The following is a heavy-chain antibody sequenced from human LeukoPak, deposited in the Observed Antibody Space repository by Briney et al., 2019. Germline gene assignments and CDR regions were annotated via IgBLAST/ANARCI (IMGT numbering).Heavy chain of an antibody. V-gene: IGHV3-7*01. J-gene: IGHJ4*02. Sequence: GGSLRLSCAASGSTFSSHWMSWVRQAPGKGLEWVANIKKDGSEKYYVDAVKGRFTISRDNAKTSLYLQMNSLRAEDTAVYYYARDLSGIAGYTYGRGIDYWGQGTLVTVSS. CDR3: ARDLSGIAGYTYGRGIDY. CDR2: IKKDGSEK. D-gene: IGHD5-18*01. CDR1: GSTFSSHW.